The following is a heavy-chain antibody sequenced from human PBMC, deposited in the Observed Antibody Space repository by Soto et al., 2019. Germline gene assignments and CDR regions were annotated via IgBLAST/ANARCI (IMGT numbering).Heavy chain of an antibody. CDR1: GDSIISSYYY. V-gene: IGHV4-30-4*01. D-gene: IGHD2-15*01. CDR2: MYSSGST. CDR3: VRGTDCATVNACYRYFDS. J-gene: IGHJ4*02. Sequence: QVRLQESGPGLVKPSQTVSLTCAVSGDSIISSYYYWGWVRQSPGKGLEWIGYMYSSGSTYSNPSLTTPGDLAMDNSQNPFPVTLKYVTAADPANYFRVRGTDCATVNACYRYFDSWGQGTLVTVSS.